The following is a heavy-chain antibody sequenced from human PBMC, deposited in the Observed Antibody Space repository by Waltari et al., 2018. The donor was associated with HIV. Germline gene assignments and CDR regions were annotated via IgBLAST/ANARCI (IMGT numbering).Heavy chain of an antibody. V-gene: IGHV3-15*01. CDR3: RTSSDYGDPPVDY. CDR2: IKSKSDGGTT. J-gene: IGHJ4*02. Sequence: EVQLVESGGGLVKPGGSLRLSCAASGFTFSNAGMSWVRQAPGKGLEWVGRIKSKSDGGTTYAAPVKGRFIISRNDSKNMLYLQMKSLKTEDTAVYYCRTSSDYGDPPVDYWGQGTLVTVSS. CDR1: GFTFSNAG. D-gene: IGHD4-17*01.